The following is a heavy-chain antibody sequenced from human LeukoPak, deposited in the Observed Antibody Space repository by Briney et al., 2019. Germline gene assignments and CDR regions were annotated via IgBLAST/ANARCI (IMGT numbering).Heavy chain of an antibody. CDR2: FSGSTGST. V-gene: IGHV3-23*01. CDR1: GFTFSSYG. CDR3: ARGGMRGKTSSTYYYMDV. D-gene: IGHD1-14*01. J-gene: IGHJ6*03. Sequence: PGGSLRLSCAASGFTFSSYGMNWVRQAPGKGLEWVSGFSGSTGSTHYADSVRGRFTISRDNSRDTLSLQMNSLRGEDTAVYYCARGGMRGKTSSTYYYMDVWGTGTTVTVSS.